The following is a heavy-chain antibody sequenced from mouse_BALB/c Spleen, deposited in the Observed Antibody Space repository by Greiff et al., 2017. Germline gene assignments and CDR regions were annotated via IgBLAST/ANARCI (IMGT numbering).Heavy chain of an antibody. J-gene: IGHJ2*01. V-gene: IGHV1-20*01. CDR1: GYSFTGYF. D-gene: IGHD1-1*01. CDR2: INPYNGDT. CDR3: ARGKEITTVFDY. Sequence: EVQLQQSGPELVKPGASVKISCKASGYSFTGYFMNWVMQSHGKSLEWIGRINPYNGDTFYNQKFKGKATMTVDKSSSTAYMELARLTSEDSAIYYCARGKEITTVFDYWGQGTTLTVSS.